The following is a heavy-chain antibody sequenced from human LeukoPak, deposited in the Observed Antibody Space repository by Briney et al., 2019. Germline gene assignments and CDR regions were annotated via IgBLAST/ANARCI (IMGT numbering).Heavy chain of an antibody. Sequence: KTSETLSLTCAVYGGSFSGYYWSWIRQPPGKGLEWIGEINHSGSTNYNPSLKSRVTISVDTSKNQFSLKLSSVTAADTAVYYCARDGGEGIAAAGTEFYYYYYMDVWGKGTTVTVSS. CDR2: INHSGST. CDR3: ARDGGEGIAAAGTEFYYYYYMDV. CDR1: GGSFSGYY. D-gene: IGHD6-13*01. V-gene: IGHV4-34*01. J-gene: IGHJ6*03.